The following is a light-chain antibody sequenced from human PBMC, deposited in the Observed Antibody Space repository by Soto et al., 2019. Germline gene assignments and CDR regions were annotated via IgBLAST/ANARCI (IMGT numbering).Light chain of an antibody. J-gene: IGKJ5*01. CDR2: GAS. Sequence: EIVLTQSPGTLSLSPGERATLSCSASQSLTSDYLAWYQQKPGQAPRLLIYGASTRATGIPARFSGSGSGTEFTLTISSLQSEDFATYYCQQYESLPLTFGQGTRLEIK. V-gene: IGKV3-20*01. CDR1: QSLTSDY. CDR3: QQYESLPLT.